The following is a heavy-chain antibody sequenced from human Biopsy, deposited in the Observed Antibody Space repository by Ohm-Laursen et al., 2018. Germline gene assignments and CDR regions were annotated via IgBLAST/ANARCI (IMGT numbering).Heavy chain of an antibody. CDR3: ARGLNYLRGLYFPP. D-gene: IGHD2/OR15-2a*01. V-gene: IGHV4-59*11. J-gene: IGHJ5*01. Sequence: TLSLTCTVSGGSFTGHYWSWIRQPPGKGLEWIGHISCTGYTGYNASLKSRVTISVDTSRNHFSLRLSSLTAADTAVYYCARGLNYLRGLYFPPLGQGTLLPGSS. CDR2: ISCTGYT. CDR1: GGSFTGHY.